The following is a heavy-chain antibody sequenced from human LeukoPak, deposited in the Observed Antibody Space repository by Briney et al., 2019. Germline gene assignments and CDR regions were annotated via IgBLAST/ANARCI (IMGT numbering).Heavy chain of an antibody. CDR2: IYYSGST. J-gene: IGHJ4*02. CDR1: GGSISSYY. V-gene: IGHV4-59*01. CDR3: ARGRITMSQGPVDY. Sequence: SETLSLTCTVSGGSISSYYWSWIRQPPGKGLEWIGYIYYSGSTNYNPSLKSRVTISVDTSKNQFSLKLSSVTAADTAVYYCARGRITMSQGPVDYWAREPWSPSPQ. D-gene: IGHD3-10*02.